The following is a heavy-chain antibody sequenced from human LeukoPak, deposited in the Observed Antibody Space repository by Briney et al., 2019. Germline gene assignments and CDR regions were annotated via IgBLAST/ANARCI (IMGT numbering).Heavy chain of an antibody. V-gene: IGHV3-33*01. Sequence: GGSLRLSCAASGFTFSSYGMHWVRQAPGKGLEWVAVIWYDGSNKYYADSVKGRFTISRDNSKNTLYLQMNSLRAEDTAVYYCARDPRVYRVVWYYYYGMDVWGQGTTVTVSS. CDR3: ARDPRVYRVVWYYYYGMDV. CDR2: IWYDGSNK. J-gene: IGHJ6*02. D-gene: IGHD3-3*01. CDR1: GFTFSSYG.